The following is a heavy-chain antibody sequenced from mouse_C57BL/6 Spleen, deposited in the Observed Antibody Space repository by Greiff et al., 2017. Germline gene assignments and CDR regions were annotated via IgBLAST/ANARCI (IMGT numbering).Heavy chain of an antibody. J-gene: IGHJ3*01. V-gene: IGHV1-15*01. CDR3: TREGVEAWFAY. CDR1: GYTFTDYE. Sequence: QVQLKESGAELVRPGASVTLSCKASGYTFTDYEMHWVKQTPVHGLEWIGAIDPETGGTAYNQKFKGKAILTADKSSRTAYMELRSLTSEDSAVYYCTREGVEAWFAYWGQGTLVTVSA. CDR2: IDPETGGT. D-gene: IGHD1-3*01.